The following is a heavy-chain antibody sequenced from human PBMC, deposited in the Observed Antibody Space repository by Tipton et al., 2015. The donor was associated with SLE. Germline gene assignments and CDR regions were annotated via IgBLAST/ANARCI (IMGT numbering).Heavy chain of an antibody. V-gene: IGHV7-4-1*02. D-gene: IGHD3-22*01. CDR1: GYTFTSYA. CDR3: ARGGPTFGYDSSGYYPGRY. Sequence: QLVQSGAEVKKPGASVKVSCKASGYTFTSYAMNWVRQAPGQGLEWMGWINTNTGNPTYAQGFTGRFVFSLDTSVSTAYLQISSLKAEDTAVYYRARGGPTFGYDSSGYYPGRYWGQGTLVTVSS. J-gene: IGHJ4*02. CDR2: INTNTGNP.